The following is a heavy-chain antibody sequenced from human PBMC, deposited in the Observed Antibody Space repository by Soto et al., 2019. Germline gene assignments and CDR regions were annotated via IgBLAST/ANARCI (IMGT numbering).Heavy chain of an antibody. CDR3: AKAGGSGSYYIRGWFDP. V-gene: IGHV3-23*01. J-gene: IGHJ5*02. CDR1: GFTFSSYA. Sequence: EVQLLESGGGLVQPGGSLRLSCAASGFTFSSYAMSWVRQAPGKGLEWVSAISGSGGSTYYADSVKGRFTISRDNSKNTLYLKMNSLRAEDTAVYYCAKAGGSGSYYIRGWFDPWGQGTLVTVSS. D-gene: IGHD3-10*01. CDR2: ISGSGGST.